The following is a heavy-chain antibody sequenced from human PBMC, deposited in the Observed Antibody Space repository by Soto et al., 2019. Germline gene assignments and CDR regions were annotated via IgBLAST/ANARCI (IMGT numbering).Heavy chain of an antibody. CDR1: GGSISSYY. V-gene: IGHV4-4*07. CDR2: IYTSGST. CDR3: ARDWGSSPDWNWFDP. D-gene: IGHD6-13*01. J-gene: IGHJ5*02. Sequence: ASETLSLTCTVSGGSISSYYWSWIRQPAGKGLEWIGRIYTSGSTNYNPSLKSRVTMSVDTSKNQFSLKLSSVTAADTAVYYCARDWGSSPDWNWFDPWGQGTLVTAPQ.